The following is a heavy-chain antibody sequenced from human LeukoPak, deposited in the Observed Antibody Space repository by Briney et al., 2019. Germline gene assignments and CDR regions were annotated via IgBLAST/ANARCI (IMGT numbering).Heavy chain of an antibody. J-gene: IGHJ5*02. CDR1: GYTFTSYY. V-gene: IGHV1-46*01. CDR2: INPSGGST. D-gene: IGHD3-3*01. Sequence: ASVKVSCKASGYTFTSYYMHWVRQAPGQGLEWMGIINPSGGSTSYAQKFQGRVTMTRDTSTSTVYMELSSLRSEDTAVYYCARDGEYYDCWSGYYAGVPNWFDPWGQGTLVTVSS. CDR3: ARDGEYYDCWSGYYAGVPNWFDP.